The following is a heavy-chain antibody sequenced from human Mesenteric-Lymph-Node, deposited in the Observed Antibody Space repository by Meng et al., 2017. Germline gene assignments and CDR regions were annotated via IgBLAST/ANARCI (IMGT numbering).Heavy chain of an antibody. CDR1: GGTFSSYA. Sequence: SAKVSCKASGGTFSSYAISWLRQAPGQGLEWMGGIIPIFGTANYAQKFQGRVTITADKSTSTAYMELSSLRSEDTAVYYCARGATMVRGVIITTEYYYYGMDVWGQGTTVTVSS. CDR3: ARGATMVRGVIITTEYYYYGMDV. J-gene: IGHJ6*02. D-gene: IGHD3-10*01. CDR2: IIPIFGTA. V-gene: IGHV1-69*06.